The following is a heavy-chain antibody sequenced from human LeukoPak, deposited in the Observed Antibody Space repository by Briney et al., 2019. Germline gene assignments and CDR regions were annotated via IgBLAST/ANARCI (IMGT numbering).Heavy chain of an antibody. Sequence: ASVKVSCKASGGTFSSYAISWVRQAPGQGLEWMGRIIPILGIANYAQKFQGRVTITADKSTSTAYMELSSLRSEDTAVYYCARVVVATRTSDYWYFDLWGRGTLVTVSS. CDR2: IIPILGIA. CDR3: ARVVVATRTSDYWYFDL. V-gene: IGHV1-69*04. CDR1: GGTFSSYA. J-gene: IGHJ2*01. D-gene: IGHD5-12*01.